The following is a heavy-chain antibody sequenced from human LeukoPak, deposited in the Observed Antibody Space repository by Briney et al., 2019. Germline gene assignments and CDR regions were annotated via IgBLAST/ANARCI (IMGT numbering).Heavy chain of an antibody. J-gene: IGHJ4*02. V-gene: IGHV5-10-1*01. CDR2: IDPSDSDA. CDR1: GYSFTSYW. CDR3: ARGQGYCSGGSCFLYYFDY. D-gene: IGHD2-15*01. Sequence: GESLKISCKGSGYSFTSYWISWVRQMPGKGLEWMGGIDPSDSDANYSPSFQGHVTFSVDKSITTAFLQWSSLKASDTAMYYCARGQGYCSGGSCFLYYFDYWGQGTLVTVSS.